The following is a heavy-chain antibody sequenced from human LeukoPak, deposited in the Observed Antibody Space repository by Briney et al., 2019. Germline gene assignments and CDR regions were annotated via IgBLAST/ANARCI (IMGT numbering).Heavy chain of an antibody. Sequence: GGSLRLSCAASGFTFSNYWMHWVRQAPGKGLVWVSRINTDGSGTSYADSVKGRFTISRDNAKNTLYLQMNSLRAEDTAVYYCTSDLRYCTSTSCYDPYFDHWGQGTLVTVSS. J-gene: IGHJ4*02. D-gene: IGHD2-2*01. CDR2: INTDGSGT. V-gene: IGHV3-74*01. CDR1: GFTFSNYW. CDR3: TSDLRYCTSTSCYDPYFDH.